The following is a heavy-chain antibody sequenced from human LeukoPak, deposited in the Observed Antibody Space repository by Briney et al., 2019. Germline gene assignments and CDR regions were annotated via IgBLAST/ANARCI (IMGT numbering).Heavy chain of an antibody. V-gene: IGHV4-4*07. CDR1: GGSISSYY. Sequence: KPSETLSLTCTVSGGSISSYYWSWIRQPAGKGLEWIGRIYTSGSTNYNPSLKSRVTMSVDTYKNQFSLKLSSGTAADTAVYYCARDTVAVAGYFDLWGRGTLVTVSS. CDR2: IYTSGST. D-gene: IGHD6-19*01. CDR3: ARDTVAVAGYFDL. J-gene: IGHJ2*01.